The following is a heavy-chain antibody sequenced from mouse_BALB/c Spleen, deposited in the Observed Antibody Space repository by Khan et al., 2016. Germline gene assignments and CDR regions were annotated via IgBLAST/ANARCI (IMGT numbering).Heavy chain of an antibody. D-gene: IGHD2-1*01. CDR1: GFNIKDYY. CDR3: NAEYGNYDALDY. V-gene: IGHV14-4*02. J-gene: IGHJ4*01. Sequence: VRLQQSGAELVRSGALVKLSCTSSGFNIKDYYIHWVRQRPEQGLEWIGWIDPENGDTEYAPKFQGKATMTAHTSSNTAYLHLSSLTSEDTAVYYCNAEYGNYDALDYWGQGTSVTVSS. CDR2: IDPENGDT.